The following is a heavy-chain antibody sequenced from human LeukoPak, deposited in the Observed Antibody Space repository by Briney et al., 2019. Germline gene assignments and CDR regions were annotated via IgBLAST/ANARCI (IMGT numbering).Heavy chain of an antibody. J-gene: IGHJ4*02. CDR1: GYSFTDYA. Sequence: ASVKVSCKASGYSFTDYAMHWVRQAPGQRLEWMGWINAANGSTKYSQKFQGRVTITRDTSASRAYMELSSLRSEDTAVYYCATSSGSNLCFDYWGQGTLITVSS. CDR2: INAANGST. V-gene: IGHV1-3*01. CDR3: ATSSGSNLCFDY. D-gene: IGHD3-10*01.